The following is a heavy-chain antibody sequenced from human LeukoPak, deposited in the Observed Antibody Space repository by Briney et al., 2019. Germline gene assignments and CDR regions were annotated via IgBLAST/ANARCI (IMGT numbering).Heavy chain of an antibody. V-gene: IGHV3-23*01. Sequence: PGGSLRLSCAASGFTFSSYAMSWVCQAPGKGLEWVSAISDSGGSTYYADSVKGRFTISRDNSKNTLYLHMNSLRAEDTAVYYCANPPPRAYCGGDCYSGGLGYWGQGTLVTVSS. CDR3: ANPPPRAYCGGDCYSGGLGY. CDR2: ISDSGGST. D-gene: IGHD2-21*02. J-gene: IGHJ4*02. CDR1: GFTFSSYA.